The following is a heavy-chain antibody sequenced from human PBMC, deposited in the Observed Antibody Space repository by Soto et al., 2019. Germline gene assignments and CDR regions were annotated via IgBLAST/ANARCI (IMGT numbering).Heavy chain of an antibody. V-gene: IGHV1-2*04. Sequence: XSVKVSCKASVYTFTRYYMHWVRQAPGQGLEWMGWINPNSGGTNYAQKFQGWVTMTRDTSISTAYMELSRLRSDDTAVYYCARDRIITPGGMDVWGQGTTVTVSS. J-gene: IGHJ6*02. CDR1: VYTFTRYY. CDR3: ARDRIITPGGMDV. CDR2: INPNSGGT. D-gene: IGHD3-22*01.